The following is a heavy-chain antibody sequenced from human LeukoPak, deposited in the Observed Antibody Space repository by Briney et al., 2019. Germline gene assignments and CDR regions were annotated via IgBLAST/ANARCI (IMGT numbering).Heavy chain of an antibody. D-gene: IGHD6-13*01. CDR1: GYSISSDYY. Sequence: SETLSLTCTVSGYSISSDYYWGWIRQPPGKGLEWIGNIYHSGSTYYNASLKSRVTILVDMSKNQFSLKLSSVTAADTAVYYCAREIAAAAGGWFDPWGQGTLVTVSS. V-gene: IGHV4-38-2*02. J-gene: IGHJ5*02. CDR3: AREIAAAAGGWFDP. CDR2: IYHSGST.